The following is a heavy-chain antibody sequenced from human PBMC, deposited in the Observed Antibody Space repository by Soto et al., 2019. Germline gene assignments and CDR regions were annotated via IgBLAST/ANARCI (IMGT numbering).Heavy chain of an antibody. CDR3: ARYQSAGYSSGWCDY. Sequence: QVQLVESGGGVVQPGRSLRLSCAASGFTFSSYAMPWVRQAPGKGMEWVAVISYDGSNKYYADSVKGRFTITRDNSKNTLYLQMNSLRPEDMAVYYCARYQSAGYSSGWCDYWGQGNLVTVSS. CDR1: GFTFSSYA. V-gene: IGHV3-30-3*01. D-gene: IGHD6-19*01. J-gene: IGHJ4*02. CDR2: ISYDGSNK.